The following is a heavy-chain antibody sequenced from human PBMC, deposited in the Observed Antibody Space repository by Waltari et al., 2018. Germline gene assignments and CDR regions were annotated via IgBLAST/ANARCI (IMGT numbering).Heavy chain of an antibody. CDR1: GGSFSGYY. CDR2: INHSGST. CDR3: ARINRRRSWFDP. V-gene: IGHV4-34*01. Sequence: QVQLQQWGAGLLKPSETLSLTCAVYGGSFSGYYWSWIRQPPGKGLEWIGEINHSGSTNYNPSLKSRVTISVDTSKNQFSLKLSSVTAADTAVYYCARINRRRSWFDPWGQGTLVTVSS. J-gene: IGHJ5*02.